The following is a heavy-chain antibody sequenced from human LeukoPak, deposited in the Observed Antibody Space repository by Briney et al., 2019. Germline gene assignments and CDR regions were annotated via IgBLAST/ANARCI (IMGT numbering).Heavy chain of an antibody. V-gene: IGHV3-7*05. Sequence: GGSLRLSCAGSGXTFSSHWMSWVRQAPGKGLEWVANIKPDGSEKYYLDSVKGRFTISRDNAKNSVYLQMDSLRAEDTAVYYCVRWNYWGQGTLVTVSS. J-gene: IGHJ4*02. CDR2: IKPDGSEK. CDR1: GXTFSSHW. CDR3: VRWNY.